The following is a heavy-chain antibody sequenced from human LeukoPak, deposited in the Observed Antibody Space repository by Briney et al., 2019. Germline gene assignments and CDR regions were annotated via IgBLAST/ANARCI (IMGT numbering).Heavy chain of an antibody. D-gene: IGHD1-26*01. V-gene: IGHV3-48*03. J-gene: IGHJ4*02. Sequence: GGSLRLSCAASGFTFSSYEMNWVRQAPGKGLEWVSYISSSGSTIYYADSVKGRFTISRDNSKNTLYLQMNSLRAEDTAVYYCAKVGLLMPLIDYWGQGTLVTVSS. CDR2: ISSSGSTI. CDR3: AKVGLLMPLIDY. CDR1: GFTFSSYE.